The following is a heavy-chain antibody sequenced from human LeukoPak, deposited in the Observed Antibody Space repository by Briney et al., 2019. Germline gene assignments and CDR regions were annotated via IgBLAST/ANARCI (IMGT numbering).Heavy chain of an antibody. CDR2: FYSSGTT. CDR3: ARGAVVGTLDGFDI. Sequence: IXQPPGXXXXXXXSFYSSGTTYYNPALKGRVTMSLHTSKNQFSLKLTSVTAADTAAYCCARGAVVGTLDGFDIWGQGTMVTVSS. J-gene: IGHJ3*02. D-gene: IGHD6-19*01. V-gene: IGHV4-39*01.